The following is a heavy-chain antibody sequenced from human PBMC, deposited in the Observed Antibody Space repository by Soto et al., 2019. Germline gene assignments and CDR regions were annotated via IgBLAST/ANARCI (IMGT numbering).Heavy chain of an antibody. V-gene: IGHV3-30*18. CDR1: GFTFSSYG. CDR3: AKVSGGSYHDY. J-gene: IGHJ4*02. Sequence: LRLSCAASGFTFSSYGMHWVRQAPGKGLEWVAVISYDGSNKYYADSVKGRFTISRDNSKNTLYLQMNSLRAEDTAVYYCAKVSGGSYHDYWGQGTLVTVSS. CDR2: ISYDGSNK. D-gene: IGHD1-26*01.